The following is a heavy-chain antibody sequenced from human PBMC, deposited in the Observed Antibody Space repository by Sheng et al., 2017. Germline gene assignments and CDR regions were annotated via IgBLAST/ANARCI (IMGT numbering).Heavy chain of an antibody. D-gene: IGHD5-12*01. CDR1: GFTFSSYE. V-gene: IGHV3-48*03. CDR2: ISSSGSTI. CDR3: ARPVEMAFDY. J-gene: IGHJ4*02. Sequence: EVQLVESGGGLVQPGGSLRLSCAASGFTFSSYEMNWVRQAPGKGLEWVSYISSSGSTIYYADSVKGRFTISRDNAKNSLYLQMNSLRAEDTAVYYCARPVEMAFDYWGQGTLVTVSS.